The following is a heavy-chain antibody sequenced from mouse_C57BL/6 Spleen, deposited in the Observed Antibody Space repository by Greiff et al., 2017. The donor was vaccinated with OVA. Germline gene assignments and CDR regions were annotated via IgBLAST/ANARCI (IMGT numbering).Heavy chain of an antibody. J-gene: IGHJ1*03. CDR3: AKVYDGYYWGCFDV. Sequence: VQLKQSGPELVKPGASVKISCKASGYSFTDYNMNWVKQSNGKSLEWIGVINPNYGTTSYNQKFKGKATLTVDQSSSTAYMQLNSLTSEDSAVYYCAKVYDGYYWGCFDVWGTGTTVTVSS. CDR2: INPNYGTT. V-gene: IGHV1-39*01. CDR1: GYSFTDYN. D-gene: IGHD2-3*01.